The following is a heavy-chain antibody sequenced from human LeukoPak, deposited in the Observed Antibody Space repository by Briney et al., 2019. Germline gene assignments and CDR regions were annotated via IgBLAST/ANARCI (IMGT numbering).Heavy chain of an antibody. CDR1: GCTFSSYW. V-gene: IGHV3-74*01. CDR2: INSDGSST. Sequence: GGSLRLSCAASGCTFSSYWMHWVRHAPGKGLVWVSRINSDGSSTSYADSVKGRFTISRDNAKNTLYLQMNSLRAEDTAVYYCARAFGYSSGWYDYWGQGTLVTVSS. D-gene: IGHD6-19*01. J-gene: IGHJ4*02. CDR3: ARAFGYSSGWYDY.